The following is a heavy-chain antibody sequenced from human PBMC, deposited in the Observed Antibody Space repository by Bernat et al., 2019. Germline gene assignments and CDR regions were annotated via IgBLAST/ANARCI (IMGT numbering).Heavy chain of an antibody. CDR1: GGSFSGYY. CDR2: ISGSGGST. D-gene: IGHD1-1*01. Sequence: VQLQQWGAGLLKPSETLSLTCAVYGGSFSGYYWSWIRQAPGKGLEWVSAISGSGGSTYYADSVKGRFTISRDKSKNTLYLQMNSLRAEDTAVYYCAKDSGGATGSYYYGMDVWGQGTTVTVSS. J-gene: IGHJ6*02. V-gene: IGHV3-23*01. CDR3: AKDSGGATGSYYYGMDV.